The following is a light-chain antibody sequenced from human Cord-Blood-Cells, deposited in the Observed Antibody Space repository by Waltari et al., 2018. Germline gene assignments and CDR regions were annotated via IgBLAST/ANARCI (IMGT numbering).Light chain of an antibody. CDR3: SSYTSSSTRV. CDR2: DVS. Sequence: QSALTQPDSASVSPGQSITIPCTATSSDGGGYTYVPWYQQHPGKAPKLMIYDVSNRPSGVSNRFSGSKSGNTASLTISGLQAEDEADYYCSSYTSSSTRVFGGGTKLTVL. J-gene: IGLJ3*02. CDR1: SSDGGGYTY. V-gene: IGLV2-14*01.